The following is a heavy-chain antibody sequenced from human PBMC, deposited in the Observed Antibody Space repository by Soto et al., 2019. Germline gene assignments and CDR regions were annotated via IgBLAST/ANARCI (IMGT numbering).Heavy chain of an antibody. J-gene: IGHJ6*02. V-gene: IGHV3-64*01. CDR3: ARRIPFGYGMDV. Sequence: VQLVESGGGLVQPGGSLRLSCAASGFTFSSCAMHWVRQAPGKGLEYVSAITSNGGNTDYASSVKGRFTISRDNSKNTLYLQMGSLRAEDMAVYYCARRIPFGYGMDVWGQGTTVTVSS. CDR2: ITSNGGNT. CDR1: GFTFSSCA. D-gene: IGHD2-21*01.